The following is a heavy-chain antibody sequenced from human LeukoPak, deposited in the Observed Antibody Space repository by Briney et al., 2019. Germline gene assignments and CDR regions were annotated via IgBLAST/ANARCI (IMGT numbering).Heavy chain of an antibody. J-gene: IGHJ4*02. V-gene: IGHV4-59*11. CDR3: ARVRKDIVVVPAAILYYFDY. CDR1: GGSISSHY. D-gene: IGHD2-2*01. CDR2: IYYSGST. Sequence: PSETLSLTCTVSGGSISSHYWSWIRQPPGKGLEWIGYIYYSGSTNYNPSLKSRVTISVDTSKNQFSLKLGSVTAADTAVYYCARVRKDIVVVPAAILYYFDYWGQGTLVTVSS.